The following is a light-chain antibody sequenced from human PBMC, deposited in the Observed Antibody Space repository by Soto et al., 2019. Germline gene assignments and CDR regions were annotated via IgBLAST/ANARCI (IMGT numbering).Light chain of an antibody. CDR3: QQYDNVPYT. CDR2: DAS. Sequence: DIQMTQSPCSLSASVGDRVTITCQASQDITKYLNWYQQKPGRAPKLLIYDASNLETGVPSRLSGTGSGTYFTVTISSLQPEDFATYYCQQYDNVPYTFGQGTKLEIK. V-gene: IGKV1-33*01. CDR1: QDITKY. J-gene: IGKJ2*01.